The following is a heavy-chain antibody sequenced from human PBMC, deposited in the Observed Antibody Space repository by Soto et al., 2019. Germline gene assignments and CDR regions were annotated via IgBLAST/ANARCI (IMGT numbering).Heavy chain of an antibody. CDR3: ARGRGRSSSGWSWFDP. CDR1: GGTIRSPDW. Sequence: QVQLQESGPGLVEPSGTLSLTCGVSGGTIRSPDWWTWVRQPPGKELEWIGEIFQSGSTNYTPSLESRVTISVDKQKNHFSLTLTSVTAADTAVYYCARGRGRSSSGWSWFDPWGQGILVTVSS. J-gene: IGHJ5*02. D-gene: IGHD6-19*01. V-gene: IGHV4-4*02. CDR2: IFQSGST.